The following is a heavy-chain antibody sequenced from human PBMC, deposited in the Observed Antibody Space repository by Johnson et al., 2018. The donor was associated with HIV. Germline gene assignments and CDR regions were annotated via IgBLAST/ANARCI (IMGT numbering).Heavy chain of an antibody. CDR1: GFTVSSNY. V-gene: IGHV3-53*01. Sequence: VQLVESGGGLIQPGGSLRLSCAASGFTVSSNYMSWVRQAPGKGLEWVSVIYSGGSTYYADSVKGRFTISRDNSKNTLYLQMNSLRAEVTAVYYCAISLRYGSGGSGYFGAVDIGGKGTMVTVSS. CDR2: IYSGGST. D-gene: IGHD2-15*01. J-gene: IGHJ3*02. CDR3: AISLRYGSGGSGYFGAVDI.